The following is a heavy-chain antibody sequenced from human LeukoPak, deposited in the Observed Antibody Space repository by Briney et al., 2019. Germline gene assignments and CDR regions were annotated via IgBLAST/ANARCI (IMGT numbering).Heavy chain of an antibody. CDR1: GFTFSSYS. D-gene: IGHD3-10*01. V-gene: IGHV3-21*01. CDR3: ASPFRGVIINAFDI. CDR2: ISSSSSYI. Sequence: GGSLRLSCAASGFTFSSYSMNWVRQAPGKGLEWVSSISSSSSYIYYADSVKGRFTISRDNAKNSLYLQMNSLRAEDTAVYYCASPFRGVIINAFDIWGQGTMVTVSS. J-gene: IGHJ3*02.